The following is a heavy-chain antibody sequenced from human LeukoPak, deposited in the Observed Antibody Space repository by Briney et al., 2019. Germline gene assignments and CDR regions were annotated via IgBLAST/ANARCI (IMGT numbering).Heavy chain of an antibody. CDR3: AKDIGTTVTTSGAFDI. J-gene: IGHJ3*02. Sequence: GGSLRLSCAASGFIFDDYAMHWVRQAPGKGLEWVSGISRNSGRIGYADSVKGRFTISRDNAKNSLYLQMNSLRAEDTALYYCAKDIGTTVTTSGAFDIWGQGTMVTVSS. V-gene: IGHV3-9*01. CDR1: GFIFDDYA. CDR2: ISRNSGRI. D-gene: IGHD4-17*01.